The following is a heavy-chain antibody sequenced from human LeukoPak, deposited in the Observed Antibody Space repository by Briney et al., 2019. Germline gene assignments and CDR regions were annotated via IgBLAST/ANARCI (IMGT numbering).Heavy chain of an antibody. V-gene: IGHV1-46*01. D-gene: IGHD2-15*01. J-gene: IGHJ5*02. CDR2: INPSGGST. Sequence: ASVKVSCKASGYTFTSYYIHWVRQAPGQGLEWMGIINPSGGSTSYAQKFQGRVTMTRDTSTSTVYMELSNLRSEDTAVYYCARGCSGGSCYGGKAGNWSDPWGQGTLVTVSS. CDR3: ARGCSGGSCYGGKAGNWSDP. CDR1: GYTFTSYY.